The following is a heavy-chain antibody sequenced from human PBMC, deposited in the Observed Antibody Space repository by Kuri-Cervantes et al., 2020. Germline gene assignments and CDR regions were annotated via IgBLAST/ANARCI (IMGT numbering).Heavy chain of an antibody. CDR3: TTGPLTMIVVVIPY. Sequence: GESLKISCAASGFTFSDYYMSWVRQPPGKGLEWVSGIGRLGGGIYYADSVKGRFTISRDNAKNSLYLQMNSLRAEDTAVYYCTTGPLTMIVVVIPYWGQGTLVTVSS. V-gene: IGHV3-11*01. CDR1: GFTFSDYY. J-gene: IGHJ4*02. CDR2: IGRLGGGI. D-gene: IGHD3-22*01.